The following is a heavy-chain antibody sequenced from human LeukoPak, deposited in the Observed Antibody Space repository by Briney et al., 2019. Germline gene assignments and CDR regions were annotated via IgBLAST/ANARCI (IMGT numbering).Heavy chain of an antibody. J-gene: IGHJ4*02. CDR3: APSSPGFDY. CDR1: GGSISSSSYY. Sequence: SETLSLTCTVSGGSISSSSYYWGWGRQPPGKGLEWIGSIYYSGSTYYNPSLKSRVTISVDTSKNQFSLKLSSVTVADTAVYYCAPSSPGFDYWGQGTLVTVSS. D-gene: IGHD2-15*01. V-gene: IGHV4-39*01. CDR2: IYYSGST.